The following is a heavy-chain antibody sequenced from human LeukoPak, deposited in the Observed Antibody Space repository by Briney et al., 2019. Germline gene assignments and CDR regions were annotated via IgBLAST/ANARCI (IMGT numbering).Heavy chain of an antibody. CDR2: ISGSGGST. CDR3: ARVGLVVVIGSTSHAFDI. J-gene: IGHJ3*02. V-gene: IGHV3-23*01. Sequence: GGSLRLSCAASGFTFSSYGMSWVRQAPGKGLEWVSAISGSGGSTYYADSVKGRFTISRDNSKNTLYLQMISLRAEDTAVYYCARVGLVVVIGSTSHAFDIWGQGTMVTVSS. D-gene: IGHD3-22*01. CDR1: GFTFSSYG.